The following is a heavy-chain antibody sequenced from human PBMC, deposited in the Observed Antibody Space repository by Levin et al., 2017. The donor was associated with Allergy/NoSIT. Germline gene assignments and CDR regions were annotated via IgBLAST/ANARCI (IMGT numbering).Heavy chain of an antibody. CDR3: ARSPVLRYFDWLSQSIDY. CDR1: GFTFSSYS. D-gene: IGHD3-9*01. V-gene: IGHV3-21*01. J-gene: IGHJ4*02. Sequence: GGSLRLSCAASGFTFSSYSMNWVRQAPGKGLEWVSSISSSSSYIYYADSVKGRFTISRDNAKNSLYLQMNSLRAEDTAVYYCARSPVLRYFDWLSQSIDYWGQGTLVTVSS. CDR2: ISSSSSYI.